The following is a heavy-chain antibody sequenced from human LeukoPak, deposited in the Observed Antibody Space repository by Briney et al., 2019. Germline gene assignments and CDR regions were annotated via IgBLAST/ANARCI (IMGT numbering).Heavy chain of an antibody. V-gene: IGHV3-11*01. J-gene: IGHJ4*02. Sequence: EGSLRLSCAASRFTFSDYYMSWIRQAPGKGLEWVSYISSSGSTIYYADSVKGRFTISRDNAKNSLYLQMNSLRAEDTAVYYCARRIGGGLDYFDYWGQGTMVTVSS. CDR1: RFTFSDYY. CDR2: ISSSGSTI. D-gene: IGHD4-23*01. CDR3: ARRIGGGLDYFDY.